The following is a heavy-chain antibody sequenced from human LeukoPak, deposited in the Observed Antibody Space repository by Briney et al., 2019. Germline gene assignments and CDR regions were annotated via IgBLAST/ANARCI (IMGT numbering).Heavy chain of an antibody. D-gene: IGHD6-19*01. V-gene: IGHV4-39*01. J-gene: IGHJ5*02. CDR1: GGSISSSSYY. CDR3: GGSGWYERCFDP. Sequence: PSETLSLTCTVSGGSISSSSYYWGWIRQPPGKGLEWIGSIYYSGSTYYNPSLKSRVTISVDTSKNQFSLKLSSVTAADTAVYYCGGSGWYERCFDPWDQGTLVTVSS. CDR2: IYYSGST.